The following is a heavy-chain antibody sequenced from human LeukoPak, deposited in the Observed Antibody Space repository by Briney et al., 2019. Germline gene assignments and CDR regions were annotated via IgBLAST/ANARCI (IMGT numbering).Heavy chain of an antibody. V-gene: IGHV1-8*03. D-gene: IGHD4-17*01. J-gene: IGHJ4*02. Sequence: ASVKVSCKASGYTFTSYDINWVRQATGQGLEWMGWMNPNSGNTGYAQKFQGRVTITRNTSISTAYMELSSLRSEDTAVYYCARDKVRVNPTVTAPPMDYWGQGTLVTVSS. CDR1: GYTFTSYD. CDR2: MNPNSGNT. CDR3: ARDKVRVNPTVTAPPMDY.